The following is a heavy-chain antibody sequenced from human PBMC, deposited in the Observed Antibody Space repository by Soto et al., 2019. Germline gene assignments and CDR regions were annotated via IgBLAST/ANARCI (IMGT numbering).Heavy chain of an antibody. Sequence: GGSLRLSCAASGFTFSSYAMSWVRQAPGKGLEWVSAISGSGGSTYYADSVKGRFTISRDNSKNTLYLQMNSLRAEDTAVYYCAKLTVAWIQLWLFREDYYYYGMDVWGQGTTVTVSS. D-gene: IGHD5-18*01. CDR3: AKLTVAWIQLWLFREDYYYYGMDV. CDR1: GFTFSSYA. CDR2: ISGSGGST. V-gene: IGHV3-23*01. J-gene: IGHJ6*02.